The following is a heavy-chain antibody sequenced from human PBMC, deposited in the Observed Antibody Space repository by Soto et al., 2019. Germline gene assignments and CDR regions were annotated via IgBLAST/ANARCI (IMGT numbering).Heavy chain of an antibody. Sequence: PGGSLRLSCAASGFTFDDYAMHWVRQAPGKGLEWVSGISWNSGSIGYADSVKGRFTISRDNAKNSLYLQMNSLRAEDTALYYCAKDFDSSGWYFDYWGQGTLVTVSS. V-gene: IGHV3-9*01. D-gene: IGHD6-19*01. J-gene: IGHJ4*02. CDR3: AKDFDSSGWYFDY. CDR1: GFTFDDYA. CDR2: ISWNSGSI.